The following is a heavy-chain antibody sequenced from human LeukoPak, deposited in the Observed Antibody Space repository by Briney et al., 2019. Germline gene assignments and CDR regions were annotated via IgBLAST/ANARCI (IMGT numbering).Heavy chain of an antibody. V-gene: IGHV4-59*12. CDR2: LYYSGST. Sequence: PSETLSLTCTVSGGSISSYYWSWIRQPPGKGLEWIGYLYYSGSTNYNPSLKSRVTISVDTSKNQFSLKLSSVTAADTAVYYCARDLGYGGDAFDIWGQGTMVTVSS. D-gene: IGHD4-23*01. CDR3: ARDLGYGGDAFDI. CDR1: GGSISSYY. J-gene: IGHJ3*02.